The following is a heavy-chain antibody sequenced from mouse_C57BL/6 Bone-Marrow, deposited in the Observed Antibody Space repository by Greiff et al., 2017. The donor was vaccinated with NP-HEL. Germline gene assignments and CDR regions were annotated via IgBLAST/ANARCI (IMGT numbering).Heavy chain of an antibody. V-gene: IGHV1-75*01. D-gene: IGHD1-1*01. J-gene: IGHJ4*01. CDR1: GYTFTDYY. CDR2: IFPGSGST. Sequence: QVQLKESGPELVKPGASVKISCKASGYTFTDYYINWVKQRPGQGLEWIGWIFPGSGSTYYNEKFKGKATLTVDKSSSTAYMLLSSLTSEDSAVYFCARPLITTVVAHYAMDYWGQGTSVTVSS. CDR3: ARPLITTVVAHYAMDY.